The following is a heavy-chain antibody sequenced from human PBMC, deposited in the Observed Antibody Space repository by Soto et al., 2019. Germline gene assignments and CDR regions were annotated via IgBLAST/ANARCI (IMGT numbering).Heavy chain of an antibody. Sequence: QITLKESGPTLVKPTQTLTLTCTFSGFSLSTSGVGVGWIRPPPGKALEWLALIYWDDDKRYSPTLKSRLTITKDTSKNQVVLTMTNMDPVDTATYYCAHRSGIHTFGYWGQGTLVPVSS. D-gene: IGHD3-10*01. V-gene: IGHV2-5*02. CDR3: AHRSGIHTFGY. J-gene: IGHJ4*02. CDR2: IYWDDDK. CDR1: GFSLSTSGVG.